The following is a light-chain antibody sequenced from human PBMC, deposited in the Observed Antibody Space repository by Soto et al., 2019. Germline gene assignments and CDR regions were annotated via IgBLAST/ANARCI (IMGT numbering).Light chain of an antibody. CDR3: QHYNSYPAA. J-gene: IGKJ1*01. Sequence: DIQMTQSPSTLSVSVGDRVTISCRASQTIRTSVAWYQQKPGQAPKLLIYEASTLTSGVPSRFSGSGSGTEFTLTITSLQPDDFATYYCQHYNSYPAAFGQGTKVDIK. CDR1: QTIRTS. V-gene: IGKV1-5*03. CDR2: EAS.